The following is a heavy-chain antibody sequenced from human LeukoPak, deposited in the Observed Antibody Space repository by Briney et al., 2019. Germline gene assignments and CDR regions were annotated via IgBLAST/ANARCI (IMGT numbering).Heavy chain of an antibody. CDR3: ARGDTGTYAADQDALDI. V-gene: IGHV4-34*01. CDR1: GFTFSNAW. CDR2: INHSGST. Sequence: GSLRLSCAASGFTFSNAWMSWIRQSPEKGLEWIGEINHSGSTTYNPSLKSRVTISVDTSKNQFSLRLSSVTAADTAVYYCARGDTGTYAADQDALDIWGQGTMVTVSS. J-gene: IGHJ3*02. D-gene: IGHD1-26*01.